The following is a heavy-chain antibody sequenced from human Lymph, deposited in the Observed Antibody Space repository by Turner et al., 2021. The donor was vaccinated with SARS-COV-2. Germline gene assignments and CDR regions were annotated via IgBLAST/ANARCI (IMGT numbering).Heavy chain of an antibody. CDR3: ARVGSSVVPYYYYGMDV. CDR2: IIPMFGTA. V-gene: IGHV1-69*01. Sequence: QVQLVQSGTEVTKPGSSLKVSCKASGSPFSSHVISWVRPAPGQGLEWMGGIIPMFGTANYAQKFQGRVTITADESTSKAYMELSSMRSDDTAVYYCARVGSSVVPYYYYGMDVWGQGTTVTVSS. J-gene: IGHJ6*02. D-gene: IGHD3-22*01. CDR1: GSPFSSHV.